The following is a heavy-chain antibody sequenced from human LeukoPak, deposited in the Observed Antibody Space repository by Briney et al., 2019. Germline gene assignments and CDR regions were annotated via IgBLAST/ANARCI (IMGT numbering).Heavy chain of an antibody. V-gene: IGHV1-8*03. CDR1: GYAFTSYD. CDR2: MNPNSGNT. J-gene: IGHJ3*02. D-gene: IGHD1-26*01. Sequence: ASVKVSCKASGYAFTSYDINWVRQATGQGLEWMGWMNPNSGNTGYAQKFQGRVTITRNTSISTAYMELSSLRSEDTAVYYCARRRLWTEWELQRDHDAFDIWGQGTTVTVSS. CDR3: ARRRLWTEWELQRDHDAFDI.